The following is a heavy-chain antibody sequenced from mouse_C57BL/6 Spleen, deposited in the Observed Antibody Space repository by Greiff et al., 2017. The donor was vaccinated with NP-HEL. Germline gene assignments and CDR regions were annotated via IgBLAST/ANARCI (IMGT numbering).Heavy chain of an antibody. CDR2: IYPGDGDT. Sequence: QVQLQQSGPELVKPGASVKISCKASGYAFSSSWMNWVKQRPGTGLEWIGRIYPGDGDTNYNGKFKGKATLTADKSSSTAYMQLSSLTSEDSAVYFCVNPWFAYWGQGTLVTVSA. V-gene: IGHV1-82*01. CDR1: GYAFSSSW. J-gene: IGHJ3*01. CDR3: VNPWFAY.